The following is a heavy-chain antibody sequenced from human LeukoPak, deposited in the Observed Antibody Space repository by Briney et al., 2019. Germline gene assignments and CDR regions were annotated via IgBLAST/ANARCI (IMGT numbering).Heavy chain of an antibody. V-gene: IGHV3-7*01. D-gene: IGHD5-18*01. CDR1: GFTFSGFW. CDR3: AREGDKAVITYAY. Sequence: GGSLRLSCAASGFTFSGFWMNWLRQAPGKGLEWVANIKQDGSEKYYVDSVKGRFTISRDNAKNSLLLQMNSLRAEDTAVYYCAREGDKAVITYAYWGQGTLLTVSS. J-gene: IGHJ4*02. CDR2: IKQDGSEK.